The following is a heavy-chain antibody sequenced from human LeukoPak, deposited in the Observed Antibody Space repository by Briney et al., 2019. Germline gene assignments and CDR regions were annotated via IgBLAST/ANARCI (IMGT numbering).Heavy chain of an antibody. CDR3: ARQPLNF. Sequence: PSETLSLTCAVYGGSFSGYYWSWIRQPPGKGLEWIGSIYYSGSTYYNPSLKSRVTISVDASKNQFSLKLSSVTAADTAVYYCARQPLNFWGQGTLVTVSS. V-gene: IGHV4-34*01. J-gene: IGHJ4*02. CDR1: GGSFSGYY. CDR2: IYYSGST.